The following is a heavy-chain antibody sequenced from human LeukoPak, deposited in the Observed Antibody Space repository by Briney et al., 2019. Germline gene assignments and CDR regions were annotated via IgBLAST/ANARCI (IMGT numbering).Heavy chain of an antibody. D-gene: IGHD3-22*01. CDR2: ITSSSTYT. V-gene: IGHV3-21*01. CDR3: AIGCYYDSSGYCGFDY. Sequence: GGSLRLSCAASGFTFSSYNMNWVRQAPGKGLEWVSSITSSSTYTDYADSVKGRFTISRDNAKNTLYLQMNSLRAEDTAMYYCAIGCYYDSSGYCGFDYWGQGTLVTVSS. CDR1: GFTFSSYN. J-gene: IGHJ4*02.